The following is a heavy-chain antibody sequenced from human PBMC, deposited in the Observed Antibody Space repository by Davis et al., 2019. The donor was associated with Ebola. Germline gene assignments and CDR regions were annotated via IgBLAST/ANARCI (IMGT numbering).Heavy chain of an antibody. CDR1: VITFSSYA. D-gene: IGHD6-13*01. V-gene: IGHV3-23*01. J-gene: IGHJ4*02. CDR3: ANSRSSWADYFDY. CDR2: ISGSGGST. Sequence: PGGSLRLSCTDSVITFSSYAMTWVRQAPGKGLEWVSAISGSGGSTYYADSVKGRFTISRDNSKKTLYLQMNSLRAEDTAVYYCANSRSSWADYFDYWGQGTLVTVSS.